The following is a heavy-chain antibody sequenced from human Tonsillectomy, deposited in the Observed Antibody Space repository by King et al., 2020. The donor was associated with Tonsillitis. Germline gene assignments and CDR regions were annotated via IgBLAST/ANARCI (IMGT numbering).Heavy chain of an antibody. D-gene: IGHD2-2*01. CDR3: ARDLRDIVIVPTAVSDY. J-gene: IGHJ4*02. CDR1: GFTFSTYT. Sequence: VQLVESGGGLVKPGGSLRLSCAASGFTFSTYTTNWVRQAPGKGLEWVASISSRSSFLYYADSVKGRFTISRDNAKNSLYLQMNSLRAEDTAVYYCARDLRDIVIVPTAVSDYWGQGTLVTVSS. CDR2: ISSRSSFL. V-gene: IGHV3-21*01.